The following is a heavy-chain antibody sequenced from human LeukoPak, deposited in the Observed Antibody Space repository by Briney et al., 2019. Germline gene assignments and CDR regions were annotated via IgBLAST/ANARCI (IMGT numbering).Heavy chain of an antibody. D-gene: IGHD3-22*01. CDR2: VSGIGQTT. CDR1: GFTFTSYA. J-gene: IGHJ4*02. CDR3: AKDSGKSGYYYGRQFFDS. Sequence: GGSLRLSCAASGFTFTSYAMNWVRQAPGQGLEWVSTVSGIGQTTDYSDSVKGRFTISRDSSKSTLYLQMNSLRAEDTAVYYCAKDSGKSGYYYGRQFFDSWGQATQVIVSS. V-gene: IGHV3-23*01.